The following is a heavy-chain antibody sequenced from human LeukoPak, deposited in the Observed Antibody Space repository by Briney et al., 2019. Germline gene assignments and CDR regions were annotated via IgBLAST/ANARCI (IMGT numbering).Heavy chain of an antibody. D-gene: IGHD3/OR15-3a*01. CDR3: AKRFFGPFDY. J-gene: IGHJ4*02. CDR2: ISDSGGST. V-gene: IGHV3-23*01. Sequence: GGSLRLSCAASGLTFSNYAMSWVRQAPGKGLEWVSGISDSGGSTYYADSVKGRFIISRDNSKNTLYLQMNSLRAEDTAVYYCAKRFFGPFDYWGQGTLVTVSS. CDR1: GLTFSNYA.